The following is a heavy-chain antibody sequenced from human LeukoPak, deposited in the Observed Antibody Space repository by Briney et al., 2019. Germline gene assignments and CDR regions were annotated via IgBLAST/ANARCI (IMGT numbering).Heavy chain of an antibody. CDR1: GFTFSQYS. D-gene: IGHD1-26*01. Sequence: GGSLRLSCAASGFTFSQYSMNWVRQAPGKGLEWISGISGSGASTYYADSVKGRFTISRDDSRNTLYLQMNSLRGDDTAVYYCAKDVGKWESLHFFDYWGQGTLVTVSS. CDR3: AKDVGKWESLHFFDY. J-gene: IGHJ4*02. V-gene: IGHV3-23*01. CDR2: ISGSGAST.